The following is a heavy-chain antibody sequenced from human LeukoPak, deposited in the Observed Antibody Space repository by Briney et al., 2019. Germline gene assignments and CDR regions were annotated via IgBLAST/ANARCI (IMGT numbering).Heavy chain of an antibody. CDR3: ARVSDEVNRRDGYNSPLDN. CDR1: GFTLSRHT. D-gene: IGHD5-24*01. CDR2: ITSSSIYK. J-gene: IGHJ4*02. Sequence: GGSLRLSCAASGFTLSRHTMTWVRQAPGKGLEWVSAITSSSIYKYFADSVKGRFAISRDNARNSLYLEMDSLRVEDTAVYYCARVSDEVNRRDGYNSPLDNWGQGTLVIVSS. V-gene: IGHV3-21*01.